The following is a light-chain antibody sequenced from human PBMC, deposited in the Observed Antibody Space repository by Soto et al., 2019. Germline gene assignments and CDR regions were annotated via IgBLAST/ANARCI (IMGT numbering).Light chain of an antibody. Sequence: IVLTQSPGTLSLSPGERATLSCRASQSVSSTFLAWYQQKPGQAPRLLIYGASTRAAGVPDRFSGSGSGTDFTLTISRLEPEDFAVYYCQRYGSSPYTFGQGTKMEI. J-gene: IGKJ2*01. CDR3: QRYGSSPYT. CDR2: GAS. V-gene: IGKV3-20*01. CDR1: QSVSSTF.